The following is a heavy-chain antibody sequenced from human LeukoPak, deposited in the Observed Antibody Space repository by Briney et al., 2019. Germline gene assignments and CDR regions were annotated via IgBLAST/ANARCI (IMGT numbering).Heavy chain of an antibody. Sequence: PGGSLRLSCAASEFTFSSYAMSWVRQAPGKGLEWVSAISGSGGSTYYADSVKGRYTISRDNSKHTLYLQMSSLRAEDTAVYYCAKDSQYRGRCSYWGQGTLVTVSS. CDR2: ISGSGGST. J-gene: IGHJ4*02. V-gene: IGHV3-23*01. CDR3: AKDSQYRGRCSY. CDR1: EFTFSSYA. D-gene: IGHD5-18*01.